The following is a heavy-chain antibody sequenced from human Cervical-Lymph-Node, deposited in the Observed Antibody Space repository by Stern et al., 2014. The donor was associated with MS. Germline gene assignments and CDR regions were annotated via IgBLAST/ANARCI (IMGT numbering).Heavy chain of an antibody. CDR2: IIPIFGTA. CDR3: VAGSWWFDP. D-gene: IGHD6-13*01. J-gene: IGHJ5*02. V-gene: IGHV1-69*06. Sequence: VQLVESGAEVKKPGSSVTVSCKASGVSLSSYAIIWVRQAPGQGLEWMGGIIPIFGTANYAQKFQGRVTMTEDTSTDTAYMELSSLRSDDTAVYYCVAGSWWFDPWGQGTLVTVS. CDR1: GVSLSSYA.